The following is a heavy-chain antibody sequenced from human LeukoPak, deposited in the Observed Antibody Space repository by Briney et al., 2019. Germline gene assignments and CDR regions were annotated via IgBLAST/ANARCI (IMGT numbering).Heavy chain of an antibody. D-gene: IGHD2-2*01. J-gene: IGHJ5*02. CDR1: GYTFTGYY. Sequence: ASVKVSCKASGYTFTGYYMHWVRQAPGQGLEWMGWINPNSGGTNYAQKFQGRVTMTRDTSIGTAYMELSRLRSDDTAVYYCARAPGRTVPAAIKTVWFDPWGQGTLVTVSS. V-gene: IGHV1-2*02. CDR3: ARAPGRTVPAAIKTVWFDP. CDR2: INPNSGGT.